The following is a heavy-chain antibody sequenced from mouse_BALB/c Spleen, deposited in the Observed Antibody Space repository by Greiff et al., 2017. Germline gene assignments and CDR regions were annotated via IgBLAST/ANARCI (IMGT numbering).Heavy chain of an antibody. CDR3: ARGMLIYYYGSSYDALDY. D-gene: IGHD1-1*01. CDR2: INPSTGYT. Sequence: VQLQQSGAELAQPGASVKMSCKASGYTFTSYWMHWVKQRPGQGLEWIGYINPSTGYTEYNQKFKDKATLTADKSSSTAYMQLSSLTSEDSAVYYCARGMLIYYYGSSYDALDYWGQGTSVTVSA. V-gene: IGHV1-7*01. J-gene: IGHJ4*01. CDR1: GYTFTSYW.